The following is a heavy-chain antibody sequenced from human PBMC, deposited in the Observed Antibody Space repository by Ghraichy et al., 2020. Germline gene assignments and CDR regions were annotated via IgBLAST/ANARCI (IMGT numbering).Heavy chain of an antibody. CDR1: GFTFSSYR. J-gene: IGHJ4*02. D-gene: IGHD6-13*01. CDR2: ISSGSTYI. V-gene: IGHV3-21*01. Sequence: LSLTCAASGFTFSSYRMNWVRQAPGKGLEWVSSISSGSTYIDYGDSVKGRFTISRDNARNSLYLQMNSLRAEDTAAYYCARDTSTSWYGIDYWGQGTLVTVSS. CDR3: ARDTSTSWYGIDY.